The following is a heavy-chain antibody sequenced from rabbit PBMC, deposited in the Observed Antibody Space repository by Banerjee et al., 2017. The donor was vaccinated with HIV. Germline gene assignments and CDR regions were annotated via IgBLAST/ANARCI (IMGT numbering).Heavy chain of an antibody. J-gene: IGHJ4*01. CDR3: ARLGGDYDYFNL. CDR2: IYTGSSGNT. V-gene: IGHV1S40*01. Sequence: QSLEESGGDLVKPGASLTLTCTASGFSLSNNYWICWVRQAPGKGLEWIACIYTGSSGNTYYASWAKDRFTISKTSSTTVTLQMTSLTAADTATYFCARLGGDYDYFNLWGPGTLVTVS. D-gene: IGHD2-1*01. CDR1: GFSLSNNYW.